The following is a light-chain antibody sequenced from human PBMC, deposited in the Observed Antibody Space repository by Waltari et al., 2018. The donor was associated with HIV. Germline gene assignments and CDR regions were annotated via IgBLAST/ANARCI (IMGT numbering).Light chain of an antibody. CDR1: QSLRTN. CDR2: GAS. CDR3: QQYHNWPIT. V-gene: IGKV3D-15*01. J-gene: IGKJ4*01. Sequence: ILMTHSPVTLYVSPGERATLACWASQSLRTNLAWYAQKPGQTPRLLIYGASNRATGTPARFSGSGSGTEFTLTISSLQSEDLAFYYCQQYHNWPITFGGGTKVEIK.